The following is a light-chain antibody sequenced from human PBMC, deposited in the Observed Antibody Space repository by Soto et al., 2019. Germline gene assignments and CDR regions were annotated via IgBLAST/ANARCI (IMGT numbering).Light chain of an antibody. CDR3: QHRSNWPWT. Sequence: EIVLTQSPATLSLSPVERGTLSCRASQSVGSYLAWYQHKPGQAPRLLIYDASKRATGIPARFSGSGSGTDFTFTISSLEPEDFAVYYCQHRSNWPWTFGQGTKVDIK. V-gene: IGKV3-11*01. CDR1: QSVGSY. CDR2: DAS. J-gene: IGKJ1*01.